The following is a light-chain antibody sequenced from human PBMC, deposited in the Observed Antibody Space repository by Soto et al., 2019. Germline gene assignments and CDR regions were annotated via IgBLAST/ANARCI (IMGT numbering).Light chain of an antibody. J-gene: IGKJ1*01. CDR3: QQYGSFTWT. V-gene: IGKV3-15*01. CDR2: GAS. Sequence: EVVMTQSPATLSVSPGNTVTLSCRANQTITSNLAWYQQKPGQAPRLLIYGASTRATGIPVRFSGSGSGTTFSLTISSLEPEDSAVYFCQQYGSFTWTFGQGTKVDIK. CDR1: QTITSN.